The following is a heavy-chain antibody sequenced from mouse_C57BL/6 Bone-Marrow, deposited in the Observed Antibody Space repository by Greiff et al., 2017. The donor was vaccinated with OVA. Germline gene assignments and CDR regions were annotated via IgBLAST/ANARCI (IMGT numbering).Heavy chain of an antibody. CDR1: GFTFSDYG. CDR3: ARINYWYFDV. CDR2: ISSGSSTI. Sequence: DVKLVESGGGLVKPGGSLKLSCAASGFTFSDYGMHWVRQAPEKGLEWVAYISSGSSTIYYADTVKGRFTISRDNAKNTLFLQMTSLRSEDTAMXYCARINYWYFDVWGTGTTVTVSS. V-gene: IGHV5-17*01. J-gene: IGHJ1*03.